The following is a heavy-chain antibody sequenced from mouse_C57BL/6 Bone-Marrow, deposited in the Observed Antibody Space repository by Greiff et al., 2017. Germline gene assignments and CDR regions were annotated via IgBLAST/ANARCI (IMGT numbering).Heavy chain of an antibody. CDR2: INPNNGGT. CDR3: ARRRYDVAWFAY. CDR1: GYTFTDYN. Sequence: EVQLQQSGPELVKPGASVKMSCKASGYTFTDYNMHWVKQSHGKSLEWIGYINPNNGGTSYNQKFKGKATLTVNKSSSTAYMELRSLTSEDSAVYYCARRRYDVAWFAYWGQGTLVTVSA. V-gene: IGHV1-22*01. D-gene: IGHD2-3*01. J-gene: IGHJ3*01.